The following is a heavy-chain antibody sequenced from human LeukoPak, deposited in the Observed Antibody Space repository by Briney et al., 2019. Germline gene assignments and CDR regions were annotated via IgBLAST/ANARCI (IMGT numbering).Heavy chain of an antibody. V-gene: IGHV4-39*01. D-gene: IGHD6-19*01. J-gene: IGHJ5*02. CDR3: ARLSSGWDLSWFDP. Sequence: SETLSLTCTVSGGSVSSSSNYWGWIRQPPGKGPEWIGSIYYSGGTYHTPSLKSRVTISVDTSKNQFSLKLSSVSAADTAVYYCARLSSGWDLSWFDPWGQGTLVTVSS. CDR1: GGSVSSSSNY. CDR2: IYYSGGT.